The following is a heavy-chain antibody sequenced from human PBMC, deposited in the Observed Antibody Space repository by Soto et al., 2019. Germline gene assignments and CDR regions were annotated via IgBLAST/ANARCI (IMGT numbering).Heavy chain of an antibody. D-gene: IGHD6-13*01. CDR1: GFSVSDYA. V-gene: IGHV3-23*01. CDR2: ISESGGIT. Sequence: GGSLRLSCAASGFSVSDYAMSRARQTPGKGLEWVSVISESGGITHYADSVRGRFTVSRDNSKNSLSLRMNSLRDEDTAVYFCAKRSPYSSGWYSPIFDYWGQGALVTVSS. J-gene: IGHJ4*02. CDR3: AKRSPYSSGWYSPIFDY.